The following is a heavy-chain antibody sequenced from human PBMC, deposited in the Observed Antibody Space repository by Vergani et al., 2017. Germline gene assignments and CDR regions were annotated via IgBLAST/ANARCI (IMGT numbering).Heavy chain of an antibody. Sequence: QVQLVQSGAEVKKPGSSVKVSCKASGGTFSSYAISWVRQATGQGLEWMGGIIPIFGTANYAQKFQGRVTITADESTSTAYMELSSLRSEDTAVYYCARAGGGYSGYDADYYYYYGMDVWGQGTTVTVSS. D-gene: IGHD5-12*01. CDR1: GGTFSSYA. CDR2: IIPIFGTA. J-gene: IGHJ6*02. CDR3: ARAGGGYSGYDADYYYYYGMDV. V-gene: IGHV1-69*12.